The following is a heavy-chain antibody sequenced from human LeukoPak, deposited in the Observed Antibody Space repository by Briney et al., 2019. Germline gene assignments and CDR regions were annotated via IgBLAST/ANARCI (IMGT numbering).Heavy chain of an antibody. V-gene: IGHV4-61*01. J-gene: IGHJ5*01. CDR2: IYNSGST. CDR3: AREGTGYSSGWVDF. Sequence: SETLSLTCTVSGGSVSDNNFFWNWIRQPPGKGLEWIGYIYNSGSTNYNPALNSRVTISVDTSNNQFSLKLSSVTAADTAVYYCAREGTGYSSGWVDFWGQGTLVTVSS. D-gene: IGHD6-19*01. CDR1: GGSVSDNNFF.